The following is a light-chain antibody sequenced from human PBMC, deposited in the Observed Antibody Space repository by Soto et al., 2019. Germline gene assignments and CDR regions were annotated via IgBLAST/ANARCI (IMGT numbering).Light chain of an antibody. Sequence: EIVLTQSPATLSLSPGERATVSCRASQSVSNYLGWYQQKPGQAPRLLIYDASNRATGIPARFSGSGSGTDFTLTISSLEPDDFAVYYCQHGGTFGQGTRLEMK. CDR2: DAS. J-gene: IGKJ5*01. CDR1: QSVSNY. CDR3: QHGGT. V-gene: IGKV3-11*01.